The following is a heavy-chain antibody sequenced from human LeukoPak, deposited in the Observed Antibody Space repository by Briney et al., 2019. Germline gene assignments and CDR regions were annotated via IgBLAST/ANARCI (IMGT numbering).Heavy chain of an antibody. CDR3: AKDWARGDYATDY. V-gene: IGHV3-7*01. J-gene: IGHJ4*02. CDR2: IKQDGSEK. CDR1: GFTFSNSW. D-gene: IGHD4-17*01. Sequence: GGSLRLSCAASGFTFSNSWMSWVRQAPGMGLEWVANIKQDGSEKNYVDSVKGRFTISRDNSKNTLYLQMNSLRAEDTAVYYCAKDWARGDYATDYWGQGTLVTVSS.